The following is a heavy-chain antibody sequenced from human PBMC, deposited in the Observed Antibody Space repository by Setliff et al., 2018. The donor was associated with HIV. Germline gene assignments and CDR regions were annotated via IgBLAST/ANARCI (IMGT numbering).Heavy chain of an antibody. D-gene: IGHD6-6*01. J-gene: IGHJ4*02. CDR3: AREEYTQYYFDY. CDR1: GFTFSSYG. Sequence: GGSLRLSCAASGFTFSSYGIHWVRQAPGKGLEWVAVISYDGSNKFYADSVKGRFTISRDNSKNTLYLQMNSLRAEDTAVYYCAREEYTQYYFDYWGQGTLVTVSS. CDR2: ISYDGSNK. V-gene: IGHV3-30*03.